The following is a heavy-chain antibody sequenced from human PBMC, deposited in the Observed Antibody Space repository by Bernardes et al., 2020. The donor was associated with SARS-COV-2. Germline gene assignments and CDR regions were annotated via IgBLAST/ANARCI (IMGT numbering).Heavy chain of an antibody. V-gene: IGHV3-53*01. CDR3: ARGGYSYGNYYYGMDV. D-gene: IGHD5-18*01. Sequence: GGSLRLSCAASGFTVRSNYMSWVRQAPGKGLEWVSVIYSGGSTYYADSVKGRFTISRDNSKNTLYLQMNSLRAEDTAVYYCARGGYSYGNYYYGMDVWGQGTTVTVSS. CDR2: IYSGGST. CDR1: GFTVRSNY. J-gene: IGHJ6*02.